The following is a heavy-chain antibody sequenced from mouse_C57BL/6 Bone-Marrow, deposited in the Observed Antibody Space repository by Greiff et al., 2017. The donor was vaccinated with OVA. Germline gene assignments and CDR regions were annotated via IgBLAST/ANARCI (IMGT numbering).Heavy chain of an antibody. CDR2: INPSTGGT. J-gene: IGHJ3*01. CDR3: ARRSGAWFAY. Sequence: EVQLQESGPELVKPGASVKISCKASGYSFTGYYMNWVKQSPEKSLEWIGEINPSTGGTTSNQKFKAKATLTVDKSSSTAYMQLKSLTSEDSAVYYCARRSGAWFAYWGQGTLVTVSA. V-gene: IGHV1-42*01. CDR1: GYSFTGYY.